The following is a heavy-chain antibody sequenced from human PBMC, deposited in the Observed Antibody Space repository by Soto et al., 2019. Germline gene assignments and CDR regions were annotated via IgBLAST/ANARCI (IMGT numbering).Heavy chain of an antibody. J-gene: IGHJ5*02. D-gene: IGHD3-10*01. V-gene: IGHV4-34*01. CDR2: INHSGST. CDR3: ARVGVVWFGELLPNWFDP. CDR1: GGSFSGYY. Sequence: KPSETLSLTCAVYGGSFSGYYWSRIRQPPGKGLEWIGEINHSGSTNYNPSLKSRVAISVDTSKNQFSLKLSSVTAADTAVYYCARVGVVWFGELLPNWFDPWGQGTLVTFS.